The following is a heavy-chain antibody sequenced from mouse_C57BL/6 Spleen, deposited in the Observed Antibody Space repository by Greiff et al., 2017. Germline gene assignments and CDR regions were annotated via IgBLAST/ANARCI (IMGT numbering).Heavy chain of an antibody. J-gene: IGHJ3*01. Sequence: QVQLQQPGAELVKPGASVKLSCKASGYTFTSYWMHWVKQRPGQGLEWIGMINPNSGSTNYNEKFKSKATLTVAKSSSTAYMQLSSLTSEDSAVYYCARDLGREFAYWGQGTLVTVSA. CDR1: GYTFTSYW. CDR3: ARDLGREFAY. D-gene: IGHD4-1*01. V-gene: IGHV1-64*01. CDR2: INPNSGST.